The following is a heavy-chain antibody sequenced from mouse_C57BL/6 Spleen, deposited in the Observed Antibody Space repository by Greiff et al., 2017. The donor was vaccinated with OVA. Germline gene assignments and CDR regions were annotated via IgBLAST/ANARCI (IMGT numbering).Heavy chain of an antibody. D-gene: IGHD2-5*01. CDR2: IDPTDSET. CDR3: ARENSNYLYYAMDY. Sequence: QVQLQQSGAELVRPGSSVKLSCKASGYTFTSYWMHWVKQRPIQGLEWIGNIDPTDSETHYNQKFKDKATLTVDKSSSTAYMQLSSLTSEDSAVYYCARENSNYLYYAMDYWGQGTSVTVSS. CDR1: GYTFTSYW. V-gene: IGHV1-52*01. J-gene: IGHJ4*01.